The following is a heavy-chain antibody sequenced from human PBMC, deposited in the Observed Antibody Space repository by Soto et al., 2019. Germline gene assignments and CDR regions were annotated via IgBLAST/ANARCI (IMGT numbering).Heavy chain of an antibody. D-gene: IGHD3-3*01. CDR3: ARDRRVVWFDP. Sequence: GGSLRLSCAASGFTFSSYWMSWVRQAPGKGLEWVANIKQDGSEKYYVESVKGRFTISRDNAKNSLYLQMNSLRAEDTAVYYCARDRRVVWFDPWGQGTLVTVSS. CDR2: IKQDGSEK. CDR1: GFTFSSYW. V-gene: IGHV3-7*01. J-gene: IGHJ5*02.